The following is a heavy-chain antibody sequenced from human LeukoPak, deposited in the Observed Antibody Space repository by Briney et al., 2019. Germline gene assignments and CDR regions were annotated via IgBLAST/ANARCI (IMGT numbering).Heavy chain of an antibody. CDR3: AKHLYSSRGPYYYYGMDV. V-gene: IGHV3-23*01. J-gene: IGHJ6*02. CDR1: GFTFSSYA. Sequence: PGVSLRLSCAASGFTFSSYAMSWVRQAPGKGLEWVSAISGSGGSTYYADSVKGRFTISRDNSKNTLYLQMNSLRAEDTAVYYCAKHLYSSRGPYYYYGMDVWGQGTTVTVSS. CDR2: ISGSGGST. D-gene: IGHD6-13*01.